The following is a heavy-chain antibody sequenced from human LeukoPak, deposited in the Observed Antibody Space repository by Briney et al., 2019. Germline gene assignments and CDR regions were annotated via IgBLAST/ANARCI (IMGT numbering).Heavy chain of an antibody. J-gene: IGHJ4*02. D-gene: IGHD3-3*01. Sequence: SETLSLTCTVSGGSISSSSYYWGWIRQPPGKGLEWIGSIYYSGSTYYNPSLKSRVTISVDTSKNQFSLKLSSVTAADTAVYYCAGLSEAFWGGSPRNDYWGQGTLVTVSS. CDR1: GGSISSSSYY. CDR3: AGLSEAFWGGSPRNDY. V-gene: IGHV4-39*07. CDR2: IYYSGST.